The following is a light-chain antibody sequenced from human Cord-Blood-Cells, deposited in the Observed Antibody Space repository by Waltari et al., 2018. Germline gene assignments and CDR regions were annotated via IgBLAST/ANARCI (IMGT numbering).Light chain of an antibody. J-gene: IGKJ1*01. CDR3: QQYYSTPRT. CDR2: WAS. V-gene: IGKV4-1*01. CDR1: QSVLYSSNIKNY. Sequence: DIVMTQSPDSLAVSLGEIATINCKSSQSVLYSSNIKNYLAWYQQKPGKAPKLLIYWASTRESGVPARFSGSGSGTDFTLTISSLQADDVAFYYCQQYYSTPRTFGQGTKVEIK.